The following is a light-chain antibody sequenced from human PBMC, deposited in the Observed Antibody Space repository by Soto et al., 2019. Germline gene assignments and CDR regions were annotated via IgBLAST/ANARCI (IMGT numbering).Light chain of an antibody. CDR2: GAS. V-gene: IGKV3-20*01. CDR3: QQYGRSRT. CDR1: QSFGGSY. J-gene: IGKJ1*01. Sequence: DNVFTPFSGTLSFSPGERASLSCRASQSFGGSYLAWYQQKPGQAPRLLIYGASTRATGIPDRFSGSGSGTNFTLTVSRLEPEDFAVYYCQQYGRSRTFGQGTKVDIK.